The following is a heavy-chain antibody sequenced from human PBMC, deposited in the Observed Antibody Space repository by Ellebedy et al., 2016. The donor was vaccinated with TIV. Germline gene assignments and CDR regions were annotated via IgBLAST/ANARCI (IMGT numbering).Heavy chain of an antibody. CDR2: INPNSGGT. J-gene: IGHJ3*02. Sequence: AASVKVSCKASGYTFTGYYMHWVRQAPGQGLEWMGWINPNSGGTNYAQKFQGWVTMTRDTSISTAYMELSRLRSDDTAVYYCARGHCSSTSCHGDDAFDIWGQGTMVTVSS. CDR3: ARGHCSSTSCHGDDAFDI. V-gene: IGHV1-2*04. D-gene: IGHD2-2*01. CDR1: GYTFTGYY.